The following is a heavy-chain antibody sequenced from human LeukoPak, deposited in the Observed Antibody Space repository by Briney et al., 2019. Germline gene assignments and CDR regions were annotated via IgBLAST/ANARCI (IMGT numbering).Heavy chain of an antibody. Sequence: GGSLRLSCAASGFTFSTYTISWVRQAPGKGLEWVSSISGSGSGTYYADSVQGRFTISRDNSQNTVYLQRSSLRAEDTAVYFCAKVWGGFDYWGLGTLVTVSS. CDR1: GFTFSTYT. D-gene: IGHD3-10*01. V-gene: IGHV3-23*01. J-gene: IGHJ4*02. CDR3: AKVWGGFDY. CDR2: ISGSGSGT.